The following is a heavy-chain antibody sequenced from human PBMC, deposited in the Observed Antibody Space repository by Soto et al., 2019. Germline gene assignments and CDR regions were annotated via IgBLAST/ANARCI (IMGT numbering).Heavy chain of an antibody. CDR1: GFTFSNYA. D-gene: IGHD1-20*01. Sequence: EVQLLESGGGLVQPGGSLRLSCEASGFTFSNYAMSWVRQAPGKGLEWVSAISGGGAAPYYVDSVKGRFTISRDNIKITLYVQMNNLRAEDTGVYYCAKDLRYNWNPAAPRGLDYWGQGILVTVSS. CDR3: AKDLRYNWNPAAPRGLDY. CDR2: ISGGGAAP. J-gene: IGHJ4*02. V-gene: IGHV3-23*01.